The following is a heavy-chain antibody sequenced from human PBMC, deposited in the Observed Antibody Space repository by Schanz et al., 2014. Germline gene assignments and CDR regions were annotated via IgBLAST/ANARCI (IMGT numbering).Heavy chain of an antibody. V-gene: IGHV1-69*02. CDR2: IISILGIP. Sequence: QVQLVQSEAEVKKPGSSMKVSCKASGGTFSTYPINWLRQAPGQGLEWMGRIISILGIPNYAQKFQGRVTFTADKSTSTAYMELNSLTSEDTAVYYCARVSMEFERGKSYYYYMDVWGRGTTVTVSS. CDR3: ARVSMEFERGKSYYYYMDV. CDR1: GGTFSTYP. J-gene: IGHJ6*03. D-gene: IGHD3-10*01.